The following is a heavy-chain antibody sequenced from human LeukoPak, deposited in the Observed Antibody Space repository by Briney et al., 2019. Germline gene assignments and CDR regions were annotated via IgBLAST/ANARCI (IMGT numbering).Heavy chain of an antibody. CDR1: GLTFGSYW. J-gene: IGHJ6*03. D-gene: IGHD1/OR15-1a*01. V-gene: IGHV3-74*01. CDR3: TRGMRTTNYYYMDV. CDR2: INTDESST. Sequence: GGSLRLSCAASGLTFGSYWMHWVRQAPGKGLVWVSRINTDESSTIYADSVKGRFTISRDNAKNTLYLQMNSLRADDTAVYYCTRGMRTTNYYYMDVWGKGTTITVSS.